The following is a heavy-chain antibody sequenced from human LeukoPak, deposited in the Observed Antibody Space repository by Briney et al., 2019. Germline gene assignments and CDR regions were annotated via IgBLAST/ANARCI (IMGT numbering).Heavy chain of an antibody. J-gene: IGHJ5*02. D-gene: IGHD2-2*01. V-gene: IGHV4-39*07. CDR1: GGSISSSSYY. CDR3: ARRDSPYCSSTSCPRFDP. Sequence: PSETLSLTCTVSGGSISSSSYYWGWIRQPPGKGLEWIGSIYYSGSTYYNPSLKSRVTISVDRSKNQFSLKLSSVTAADTAVYYCARRDSPYCSSTSCPRFDPWGQGTLVTVSS. CDR2: IYYSGST.